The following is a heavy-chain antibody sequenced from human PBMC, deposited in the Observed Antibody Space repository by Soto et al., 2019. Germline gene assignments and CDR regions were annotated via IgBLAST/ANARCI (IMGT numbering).Heavy chain of an antibody. V-gene: IGHV3-33*08. D-gene: IGHD3-22*01. CDR2: IWYDGSNK. CDR1: GFSFSSYA. Sequence: GGALRLSCAASGFSFSSYAMHWVRQAPGKGLEWVAVIWYDGSNKYYADSVKGRFTISRDNSKNTLYLQMNSLRAEDTAVYYCARDLYYYDSSGYYQYYFDYWGQGTLVTVSS. J-gene: IGHJ4*02. CDR3: ARDLYYYDSSGYYQYYFDY.